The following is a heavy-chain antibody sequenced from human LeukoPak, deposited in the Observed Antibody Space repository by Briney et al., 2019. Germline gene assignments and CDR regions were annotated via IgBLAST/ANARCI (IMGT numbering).Heavy chain of an antibody. V-gene: IGHV3-30-3*01. CDR2: ISYDGSDK. Sequence: GRSLRLSCAASGFTFSKYNMHWVRQAPGKGLEWVAVISYDGSDKYYADSVKGRFTISRDNSKNTLYLQMNSLRAEDTAVYYSAKNELITMIVVGFDYWGQGTLVTVSS. CDR3: AKNELITMIVVGFDY. D-gene: IGHD3-22*01. J-gene: IGHJ4*02. CDR1: GFTFSKYN.